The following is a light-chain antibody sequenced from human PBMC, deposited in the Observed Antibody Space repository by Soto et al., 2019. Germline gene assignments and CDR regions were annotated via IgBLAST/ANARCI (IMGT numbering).Light chain of an antibody. CDR1: QSVRSN. V-gene: IGKV3D-15*01. CDR2: GAS. CDR3: QQYGVSLLT. Sequence: EIVMTQSPATLSVSPVERTTLSCRASQSVRSNLAWYQQKPGQAPRLLMYGASTRATGIPPRFSGSGSGTDFTLTISRLEPEDFAVYYCQQYGVSLLTFGGGTKVDIK. J-gene: IGKJ4*01.